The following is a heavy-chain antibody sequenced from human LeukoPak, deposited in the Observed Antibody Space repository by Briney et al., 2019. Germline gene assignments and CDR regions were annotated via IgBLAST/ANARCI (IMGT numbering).Heavy chain of an antibody. Sequence: GASLRLSCAASGFTFSSYSMNWVRQAPGKGLEWVSYISSSSTIYYADSVKGRFTISRDNAKNSLYLQMNSLRAEDTAVYYCARVGYYDFWSGTLKDYYMDVWGKGTTVTVSS. V-gene: IGHV3-48*01. CDR3: ARVGYYDFWSGTLKDYYMDV. CDR1: GFTFSSYS. CDR2: ISSSSTI. D-gene: IGHD3-3*01. J-gene: IGHJ6*03.